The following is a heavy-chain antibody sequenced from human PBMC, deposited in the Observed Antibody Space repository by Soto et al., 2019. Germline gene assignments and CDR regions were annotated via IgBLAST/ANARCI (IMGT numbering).Heavy chain of an antibody. Sequence: SETLSLTCIVSGGSVSSSNWWSWVRQPPGKGLGWIGEIYHSGSTTYNPSLKSRATISVDKSEDQFSLRLKSVTAADTAVYYCASVGSDYDNSGYYLPWGPGTLVTVS. CDR2: IYHSGST. D-gene: IGHD3-22*01. J-gene: IGHJ5*02. CDR1: GGSVSSSNW. V-gene: IGHV4-4*02. CDR3: ASVGSDYDNSGYYLP.